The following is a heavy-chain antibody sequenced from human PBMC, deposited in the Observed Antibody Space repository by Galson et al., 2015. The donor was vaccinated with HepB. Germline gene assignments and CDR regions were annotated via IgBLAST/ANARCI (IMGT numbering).Heavy chain of an antibody. D-gene: IGHD6-13*01. Sequence: LRLSCAASGFTFGIYSMNWVRQPPGKGLEWIGYLYYSGTTKYNPFLESRVTISVDTSKNQYSLKLTSVIAADTAFYYCAGGRGHGNSWYDFWGQGSRVAVSS. CDR3: AGGRGHGNSWYDF. J-gene: IGHJ4*02. CDR2: LYYSGTT. V-gene: IGHV4-59*01. CDR1: GFTFGIYS.